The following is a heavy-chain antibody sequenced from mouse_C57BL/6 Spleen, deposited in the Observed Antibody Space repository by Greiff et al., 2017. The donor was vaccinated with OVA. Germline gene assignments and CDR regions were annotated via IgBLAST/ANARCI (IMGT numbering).Heavy chain of an antibody. CDR3: ARCGSRPSYWYFDV. Sequence: QVQLQQPGAELVKPGASVKLSCKAFAYTFPTYGLHWVKQRPGQGLEWIGMINPNSGNTNYNEKFKSKATLTVDKSSSTAYMQLRSLTSEDSAVYYCARCGSRPSYWYFDVWGTGTTVTVSS. J-gene: IGHJ1*03. V-gene: IGHV1-64*01. CDR2: INPNSGNT. D-gene: IGHD1-1*01. CDR1: AYTFPTYG.